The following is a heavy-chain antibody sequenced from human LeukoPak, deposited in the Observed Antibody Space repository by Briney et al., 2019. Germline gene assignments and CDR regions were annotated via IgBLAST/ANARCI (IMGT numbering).Heavy chain of an antibody. CDR2: IKQDGSEK. V-gene: IGHV3-7*05. CDR1: GFTFSHYW. CDR3: VMSDY. Sequence: GGSLRLSCAVSGFTFSHYWMNWVRRAPGKGLEWVANIKQDGSEKDYVDSVKGRFTISRDNAKNSLYLQMNSLRAEDTAVYFCVMSDYWGQGILVTVSS. J-gene: IGHJ4*02.